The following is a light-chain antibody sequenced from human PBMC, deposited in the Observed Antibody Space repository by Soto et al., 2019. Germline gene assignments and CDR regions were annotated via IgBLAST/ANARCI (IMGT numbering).Light chain of an antibody. V-gene: IGKV1-5*01. CDR2: DAS. J-gene: IGKJ1*01. CDR1: HSISRW. CDR3: QHYNSYRT. Sequence: DIQMTQSPSTLSASVGDRVTITCRASHSISRWLAWYQQKPGKAPKLLLYDASSLEIGVPSRFTGSGSGTEFTLTTSSLQPDAFATYYCQHYNSYRTFGKGTKVDIK.